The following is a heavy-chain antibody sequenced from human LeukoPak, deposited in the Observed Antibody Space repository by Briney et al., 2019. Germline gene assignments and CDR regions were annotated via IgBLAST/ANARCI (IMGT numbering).Heavy chain of an antibody. J-gene: IGHJ3*01. Sequence: ASVKVSCKASGYIFSDYYLHWVRQAPGQGLESMGWMNPNSGGTNYAQKFQGRITMTGDTYTAYLELSRLRSDDTAVYYCARDLGSTVIVGGDAFDLWGQGTMVTVSS. D-gene: IGHD2/OR15-2a*01. CDR2: MNPNSGGT. V-gene: IGHV1-2*02. CDR1: GYIFSDYY. CDR3: ARDLGSTVIVGGDAFDL.